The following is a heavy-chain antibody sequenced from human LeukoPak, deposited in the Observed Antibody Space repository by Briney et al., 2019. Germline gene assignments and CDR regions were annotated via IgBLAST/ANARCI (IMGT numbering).Heavy chain of an antibody. J-gene: IGHJ4*02. D-gene: IGHD2-2*01. CDR2: IKQDGSEK. V-gene: IGHV3-7*01. CDR3: ARDCDTTSCYKY. CDR1: GFTFSTYW. Sequence: GGSLRLSCAASGFTFSTYWMSWVRQAPGKGLEWVANIKQDGSEKYYVASVRGRFTISRDNAKNSLYLQMNSLRAEDTAVYYCARDCDTTSCYKYWGQGTLVTVSS.